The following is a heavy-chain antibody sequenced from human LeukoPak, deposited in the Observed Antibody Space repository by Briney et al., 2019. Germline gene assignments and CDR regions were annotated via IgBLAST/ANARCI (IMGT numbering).Heavy chain of an antibody. CDR1: GGTFSSYA. CDR2: IIPIFGTA. CDR3: ARNAEYNWNLDY. Sequence: SVKVSCKASGGTFSSYAISWVRQAPGQGLEWMGGIIPIFGTANYAQKFQGRVTITADESTSTAYMELSSLRSEDTAVYYCARNAEYNWNLDYWGQGTLVTVSS. V-gene: IGHV1-69*13. D-gene: IGHD1-20*01. J-gene: IGHJ4*02.